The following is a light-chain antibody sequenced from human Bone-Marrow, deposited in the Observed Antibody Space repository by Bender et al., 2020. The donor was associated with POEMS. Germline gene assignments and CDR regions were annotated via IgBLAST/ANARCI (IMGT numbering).Light chain of an antibody. J-gene: IGLJ3*02. V-gene: IGLV2-11*01. CDR3: AAWDGSLSVLWV. CDR2: GNN. CDR1: SSDVGSYNL. Sequence: QSALTQPRSVSGSPGQSVTISCTGSSSDVGSYNLVSWYQQHPGKAPKLLIYGNNQRPSGVPDRFSGSKSGTSASLAISELRSEDEADYYCAAWDGSLSVLWVFGGGTKLTVL.